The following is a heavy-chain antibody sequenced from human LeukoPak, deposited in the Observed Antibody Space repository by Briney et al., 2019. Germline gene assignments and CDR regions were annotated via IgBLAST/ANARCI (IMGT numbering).Heavy chain of an antibody. CDR1: GGSFSGYY. Sequence: SETLSLTCAVYGGSFSGYYWSWIRQPPGKGLEWIGEINHSGGTNYNPSLKSRVTISVDTSKNQLSLKLSSVTAADTAVYYCARRDGYNFGRKLDYWGQGTLVTVSS. J-gene: IGHJ4*02. D-gene: IGHD5-24*01. CDR2: INHSGGT. CDR3: ARRDGYNFGRKLDY. V-gene: IGHV4-34*01.